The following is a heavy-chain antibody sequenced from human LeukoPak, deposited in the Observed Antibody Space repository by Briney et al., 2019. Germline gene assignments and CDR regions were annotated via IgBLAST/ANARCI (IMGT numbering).Heavy chain of an antibody. CDR2: INPRGDNT. D-gene: IGHD2-15*01. V-gene: IGHV1-46*01. CDR1: GYTFTSYY. J-gene: IGHJ5*02. CDR3: AKGPPEYCSGGSCHSGRNWIDP. Sequence: ASVKVSCKASGYTFTSYYIHWVRQAPGQGLEWMGIINPRGDNTNYAQKFQGRVTVTRDMSTSTVYMELSRLRSDDTAVYYCAKGPPEYCSGGSCHSGRNWIDPWGQGTLVTVSS.